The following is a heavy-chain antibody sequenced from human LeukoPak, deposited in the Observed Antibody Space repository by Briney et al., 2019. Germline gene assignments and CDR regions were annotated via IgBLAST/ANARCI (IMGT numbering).Heavy chain of an antibody. V-gene: IGHV4-34*01. J-gene: IGHJ6*02. Sequence: SETLSLSCVVYRGSLRECYWTWIHQPPGKGLEWIGEINHSAITKYKSSLKSRVTISLDTSKNQFSLKLISMTAADTAVYYCARVPVIYTKYECNYYLMDVWGQGTTVSVSS. CDR1: RGSLRECY. CDR2: INHSAIT. D-gene: IGHD2/OR15-2a*01. CDR3: ARVPVIYTKYECNYYLMDV.